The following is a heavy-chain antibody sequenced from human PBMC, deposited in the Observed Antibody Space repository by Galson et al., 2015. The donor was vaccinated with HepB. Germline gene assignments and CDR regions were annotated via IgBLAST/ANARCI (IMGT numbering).Heavy chain of an antibody. CDR2: IIPIFGTA. V-gene: IGHV1-69*01. D-gene: IGHD2-15*01. CDR3: ARSGYSYGYPHLGYCSGGSCYSVRRSYYYYYYMDV. J-gene: IGHJ6*03. CDR1: GGTFSSYA. Sequence: KVSCKASGGTFSSYAISWVRQAPGQGLEWMGGIIPIFGTANYAQKFQGRVTITADESTSTAYMELSSLRSEDTAVYYCARSGYSYGYPHLGYCSGGSCYSVRRSYYYYYYMDVWGKGTTVTVSS.